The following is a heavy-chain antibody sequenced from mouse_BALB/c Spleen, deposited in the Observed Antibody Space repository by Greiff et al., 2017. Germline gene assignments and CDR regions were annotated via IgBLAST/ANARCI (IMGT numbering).Heavy chain of an antibody. D-gene: IGHD2-1*01. CDR2: ISYSGST. CDR1: GDSITSGY. Sequence: EVKLVESGPSLVKPSQTLSLTCSVTGDSITSGYWNWIRKFPGNKLEYMGYISYSGSTYYNPSLKSRISITRDTSKNQYYLQLNSVTTEDTATYYCVRGGNAWFAYWGQGTLVTVSA. J-gene: IGHJ3*01. V-gene: IGHV3-8*02. CDR3: VRGGNAWFAY.